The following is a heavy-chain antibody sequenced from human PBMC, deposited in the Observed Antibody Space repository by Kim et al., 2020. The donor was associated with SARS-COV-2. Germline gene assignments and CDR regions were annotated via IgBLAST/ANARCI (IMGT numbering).Heavy chain of an antibody. CDR1: GGSISSSDYY. J-gene: IGHJ2*01. CDR3: ARHLRNWYFDL. CDR2: IYYSGST. Sequence: SETLSLTCSVSGGSISSSDYYWGWIRQPPGKGLEWIATIYYSGSTYYNPSLKGRVTISVDTSKKQFSLRLSSVTAADAAVFYCARHLRNWYFDLWGRGT. V-gene: IGHV4-39*01.